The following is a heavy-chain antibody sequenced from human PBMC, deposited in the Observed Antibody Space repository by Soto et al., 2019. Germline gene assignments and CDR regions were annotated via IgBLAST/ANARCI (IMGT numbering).Heavy chain of an antibody. CDR3: AKDVVGYSPYYFDY. J-gene: IGHJ4*02. V-gene: IGHV3-23*01. CDR2: ISGSGGTT. CDR1: GITFSSNA. D-gene: IGHD3-22*01. Sequence: GGSLRLSCAASGITFSSNAMSWVRQAPGKGLEWVSAISGSGGTTYYADSVKGRFTISRDNSKNTLYLQMNGLRAEDTAVYYCAKDVVGYSPYYFDYWGQGTLVTVSS.